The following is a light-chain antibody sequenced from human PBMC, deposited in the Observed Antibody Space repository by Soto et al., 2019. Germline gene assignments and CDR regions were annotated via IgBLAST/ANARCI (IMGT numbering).Light chain of an antibody. V-gene: IGKV3-11*01. CDR1: QSVSSN. CDR3: QQRSNWPPIT. CDR2: DAS. J-gene: IGKJ5*01. Sequence: ETVMTQSPGTLSVSLGERATLSCRASQSVSSNLAWYQQKPGQAPRLLIYDASNRATGIPARFSGGGSGTDFTLTISSLEPEDFALYYCQQRSNWPPITFGQGTRLEI.